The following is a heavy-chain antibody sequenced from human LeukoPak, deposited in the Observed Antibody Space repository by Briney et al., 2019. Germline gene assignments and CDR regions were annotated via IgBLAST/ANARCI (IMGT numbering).Heavy chain of an antibody. CDR1: GFTFSSYE. CDR2: ISSFGSTI. CDR3: AGSAYYRDFDY. V-gene: IGHV3-48*03. J-gene: IGHJ4*02. Sequence: GGSLRLSCAASGFTFSSYEMNWVRPAPGKGLGWVSYISSFGSTIYYADSVKGRFTISRDNAKNSLYLQMNSLRAEDTAVYYCAGSAYYRDFDYWGQGTLVTVSS. D-gene: IGHD3-22*01.